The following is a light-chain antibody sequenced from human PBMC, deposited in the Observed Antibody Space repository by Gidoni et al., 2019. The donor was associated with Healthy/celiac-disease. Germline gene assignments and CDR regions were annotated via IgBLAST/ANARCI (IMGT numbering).Light chain of an antibody. Sequence: DIQMTQSPSSLSASVGDRVTITCRASQSISSYLNWYQQKPGKAPKLLIYAASSLQSGVPSRFSGSGSGTDFTLTISSLQPEDFATYYCQQSYSTLGLGFAGETKVEIK. V-gene: IGKV1-39*01. CDR3: QQSYSTLGLG. CDR1: QSISSY. CDR2: AAS. J-gene: IGKJ4*01.